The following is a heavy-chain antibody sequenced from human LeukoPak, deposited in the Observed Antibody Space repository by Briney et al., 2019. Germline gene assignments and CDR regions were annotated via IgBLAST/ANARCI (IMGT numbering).Heavy chain of an antibody. CDR3: ARETSQKGAHYMDV. CDR1: GGSISSYY. V-gene: IGHV4-4*07. Sequence: PSETLSLTCTVSGGSISSYYWSWIRQPAGKGLEWIGRIYTSGSTNYNPSLKSRVTISVDTSKNQFSLKLTSVTAADTAVYYCARETSQKGAHYMDVWGKGTTVTISS. D-gene: IGHD3-16*01. J-gene: IGHJ6*03. CDR2: IYTSGST.